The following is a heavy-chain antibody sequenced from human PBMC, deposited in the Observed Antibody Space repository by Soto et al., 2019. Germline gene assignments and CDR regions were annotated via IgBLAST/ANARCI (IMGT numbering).Heavy chain of an antibody. D-gene: IGHD2-2*01. CDR2: IYHSGST. CDR3: ARDSWIVPSHYFDF. V-gene: IGHV4-31*03. J-gene: IGHJ4*02. CDR1: GGSINSGGYY. Sequence: QVQLRESGPGLVEPSQTLSLTCTVSGGSINSGGYYWNWIRQHPGKGLEWIGYIYHSGSTYYNPSLKSRDTISVDTAKNQFSLNLRSVTAADTDVYYCARDSWIVPSHYFDFWGQGNLVTVSS.